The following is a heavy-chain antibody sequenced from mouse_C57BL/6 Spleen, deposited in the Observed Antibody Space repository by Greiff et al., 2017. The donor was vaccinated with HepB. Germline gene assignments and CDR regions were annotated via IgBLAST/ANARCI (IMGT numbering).Heavy chain of an antibody. CDR2: IYWDDDK. Sequence: QVTLKESGPGILQSSQTLSLTCSFSGFSLSTSGMGVSWIRQPSGKGLEWLAHIYWDDDKRYNPSLKSRLTISKDTSRNQVFLKITSVDTADTATYYCARRARAHYAMDYWGQGTSVTVSS. CDR1: GFSLSTSGMG. CDR3: ARRARAHYAMDY. D-gene: IGHD3-3*01. V-gene: IGHV8-12*01. J-gene: IGHJ4*01.